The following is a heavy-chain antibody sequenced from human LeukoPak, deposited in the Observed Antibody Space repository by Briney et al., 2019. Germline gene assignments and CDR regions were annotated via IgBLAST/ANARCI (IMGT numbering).Heavy chain of an antibody. J-gene: IGHJ4*02. CDR2: IHYSGST. CDR3: ARLAGGYSYGTPGY. Sequence: SETLSLTCTVSGGSISSSSYYWGWIRQPPGKGLEWIGSIHYSGSTYYNPSLKSRVTISVDTSKNQFSLKLSSVTAADTAVYYCARLAGGYSYGTPGYWGQGTLVTVSS. CDR1: GGSISSSSYY. V-gene: IGHV4-39*01. D-gene: IGHD5-18*01.